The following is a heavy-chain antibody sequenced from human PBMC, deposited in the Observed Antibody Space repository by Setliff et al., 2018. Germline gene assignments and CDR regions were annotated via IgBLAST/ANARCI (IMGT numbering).Heavy chain of an antibody. Sequence: GSGPTLVNPPQPLTLTCTFSGFSISTTAVGVGWIRQPPGKALEWLALIYWDDDKRYSYSPSLKSRLTITNDASKNQVVLTMTNMDPVDTATYYCARLGVDDSSGYYYPGGYMDVWGKGTTVTVSS. D-gene: IGHD3-22*01. CDR3: ARLGVDDSSGYYYPGGYMDV. CDR1: GFSISTTAVG. J-gene: IGHJ6*03. CDR2: IYWDDDK. V-gene: IGHV2-5*02.